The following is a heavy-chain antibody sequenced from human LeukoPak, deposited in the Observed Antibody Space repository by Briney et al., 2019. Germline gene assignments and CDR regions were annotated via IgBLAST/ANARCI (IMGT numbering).Heavy chain of an antibody. Sequence: SETLSLTCTVSGGSISSYYWNWLRQPAGKGLEWIGRIHTSGSTNYNPSLKSRVTMSVDTSKNQFSLKLSSVTAADTAVYYCARVICSGGSCRFDHWGQGTLVTVSS. J-gene: IGHJ4*02. CDR2: IHTSGST. CDR1: GGSISSYY. CDR3: ARVICSGGSCRFDH. V-gene: IGHV4-4*07. D-gene: IGHD2-15*01.